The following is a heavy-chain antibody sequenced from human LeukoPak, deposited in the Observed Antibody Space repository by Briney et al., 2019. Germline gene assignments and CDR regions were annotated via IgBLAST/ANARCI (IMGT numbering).Heavy chain of an antibody. Sequence: PGRSLRLSCAASGFTFSSYGMHWVRQAPGKGLEWVAVISYDGSNKYYADSVKGRFTVSRDNSKNTLYLQMNSLRAEDTAVYSCAKHLSRVTTFSDYWGQGTLVTVSS. D-gene: IGHD4-17*01. CDR3: AKHLSRVTTFSDY. CDR2: ISYDGSNK. V-gene: IGHV3-30*18. J-gene: IGHJ4*02. CDR1: GFTFSSYG.